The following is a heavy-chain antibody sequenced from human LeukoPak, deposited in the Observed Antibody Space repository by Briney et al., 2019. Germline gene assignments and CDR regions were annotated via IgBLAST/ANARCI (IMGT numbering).Heavy chain of an antibody. CDR3: AKAGGRYCSGATCNRYDY. CDR2: ISGSGDST. V-gene: IGHV3-23*01. D-gene: IGHD2-2*02. Sequence: GGSLRLSCAASGFTFTNYAMRWVRQAPGKGLEWVSTISGSGDSTYYADPVKGRFTMSRDNSKNTLYLQMNSLRADDTAVYHCAKAGGRYCSGATCNRYDYWGQGALVIVSS. J-gene: IGHJ4*02. CDR1: GFTFTNYA.